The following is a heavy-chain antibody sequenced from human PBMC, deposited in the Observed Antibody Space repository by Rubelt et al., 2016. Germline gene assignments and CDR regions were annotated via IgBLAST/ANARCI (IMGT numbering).Heavy chain of an antibody. D-gene: IGHD1-14*01. CDR2: ISSGSSTI. J-gene: IGHJ4*02. V-gene: IGHV3-48*02. CDR1: GFTFNSYW. CDR3: ARDQIPDEDKFFDY. Sequence: EVQLVESGGGLVQPGGSLRLSCAASGFTFNSYWMAWVRQAPGKGLEWVSYISSGSSTIYYADSVKGRFTVSRDNAKNSLYLQMNSLRDEDTAVYYCARDQIPDEDKFFDYWGQGTLVTVSS.